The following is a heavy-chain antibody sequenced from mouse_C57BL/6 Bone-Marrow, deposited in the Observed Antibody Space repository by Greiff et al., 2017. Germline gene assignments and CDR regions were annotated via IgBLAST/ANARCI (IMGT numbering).Heavy chain of an antibody. D-gene: IGHD1-1*01. Sequence: VQLQASGAELVKPGASVKISCKASGYAFSSYWMNWVKQRPGKGLEWIGQIYPGDGDTNYNGKFKGKATLTADKSSSTAYMQLSSLTAEDSAVYFFARKLQAWFAYWGQGTLVTVSA. V-gene: IGHV1-80*01. CDR3: ARKLQAWFAY. J-gene: IGHJ3*01. CDR1: GYAFSSYW. CDR2: IYPGDGDT.